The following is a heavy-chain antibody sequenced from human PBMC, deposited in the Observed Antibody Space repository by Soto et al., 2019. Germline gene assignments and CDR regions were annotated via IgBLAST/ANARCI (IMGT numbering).Heavy chain of an antibody. CDR1: GGSFSRYY. CDR3: ARGGGRIPMIGGLVP. CDR2: INHSGST. Sequence: SETLPLTCAVYGGSFSRYYWSWIRQPPGKGLEWIGEINHSGSTNYNPSLKSRVTISVDTSKNQFSLKLSSVTAADTAVYYCARGGGRIPMIGGLVPSGPGLLVTVS. V-gene: IGHV4-34*01. D-gene: IGHD3-22*01. J-gene: IGHJ5*02.